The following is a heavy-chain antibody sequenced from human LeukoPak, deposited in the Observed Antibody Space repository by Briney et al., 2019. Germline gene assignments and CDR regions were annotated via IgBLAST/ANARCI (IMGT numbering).Heavy chain of an antibody. Sequence: PSETLSLTCTVSGGSISSYYWSWIRQPAGKGLEWIGRIYTSGSTNYNPSLKSRVTMSVDTSKNQFSLKLSSVTAADTAVYYCARGGGYCSSTSCYQDWFDPWGQGTLVTVSS. CDR3: ARGGGYCSSTSCYQDWFDP. J-gene: IGHJ5*02. D-gene: IGHD2-2*01. V-gene: IGHV4-4*07. CDR1: GGSISSYY. CDR2: IYTSGST.